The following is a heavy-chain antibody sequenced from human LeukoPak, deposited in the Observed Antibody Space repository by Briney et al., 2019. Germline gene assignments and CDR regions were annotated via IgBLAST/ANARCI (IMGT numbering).Heavy chain of an antibody. D-gene: IGHD3-16*01. CDR1: GFTFSSYA. CDR2: ISGGGGST. J-gene: IGHJ4*02. Sequence: GGSLRLSCAASGFTFSSYAMSWVRQAPGKGLEWVSAISGGGGSTYYADSVKGRFTISRDNSKNTLYLQMNSLRAEDTAVYYCAKIRLRPVDYFDYWGQGTLVTVSS. CDR3: AKIRLRPVDYFDY. V-gene: IGHV3-23*01.